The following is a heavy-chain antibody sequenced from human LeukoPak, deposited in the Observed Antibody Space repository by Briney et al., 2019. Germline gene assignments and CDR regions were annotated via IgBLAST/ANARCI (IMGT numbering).Heavy chain of an antibody. V-gene: IGHV4-4*07. CDR3: ARELWFGEPWDYYYYYGMDV. Sequence: SETLSLTCTVSGGSISSYYWSWIRQPAGKGLEWIGCIYTSGSTNYNPSLKSRVTMSVDTSKNQFSLKLSSVTAADTAVYYCARELWFGEPWDYYYYYGMDVWGQGTTVTVSS. CDR1: GGSISSYY. D-gene: IGHD3-10*01. J-gene: IGHJ6*02. CDR2: IYTSGST.